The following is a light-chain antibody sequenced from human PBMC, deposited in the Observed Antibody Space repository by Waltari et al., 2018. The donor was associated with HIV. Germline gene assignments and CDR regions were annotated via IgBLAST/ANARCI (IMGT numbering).Light chain of an antibody. CDR2: GTN. J-gene: IGLJ2*01. Sequence: QSVLTQPPSVSGAPGQRVTIPCPGSSSNIGAGYDVHWYQQLPGTAPTLLIYGTNNRPSGVPDRFSGSKSGTSASLAITGLQAEDEAEYYCQSYDSSLSGWVVFGGGTKVTVL. CDR1: SSNIGAGYD. CDR3: QSYDSSLSGWVV. V-gene: IGLV1-40*01.